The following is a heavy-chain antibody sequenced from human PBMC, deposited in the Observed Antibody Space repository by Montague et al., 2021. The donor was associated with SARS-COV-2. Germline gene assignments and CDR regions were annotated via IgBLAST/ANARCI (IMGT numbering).Heavy chain of an antibody. Sequence: CWTWVRQAPGKGLEWIGECNQSGRATHYNPSLLGRVTISVDMSRNQVFLTLNSVTVADTAVYYCARVPLYFDGFDFWGQGDLVTV. CDR3: ARVPLYFDGFDF. J-gene: IGHJ4*02. D-gene: IGHD2-2*02. V-gene: IGHV4-4*02. CDR1: C. CDR2: CNQSGR.